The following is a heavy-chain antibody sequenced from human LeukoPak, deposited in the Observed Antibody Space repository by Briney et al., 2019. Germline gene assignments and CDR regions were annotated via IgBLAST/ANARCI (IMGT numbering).Heavy chain of an antibody. V-gene: IGHV1-2*04. CDR2: INPNSGGT. CDR1: GYTFPSYG. J-gene: IGHJ4*02. CDR3: ARDRGDYFDY. Sequence: GASVKVSCKASGYTFPSYGISWVRQAPGQGLEWMGWINPNSGGTNYAQKLQGWVTMTRDTSISTAYMELSRLRSDDTAVYYCARDRGDYFDYWGQGTLVTVSS.